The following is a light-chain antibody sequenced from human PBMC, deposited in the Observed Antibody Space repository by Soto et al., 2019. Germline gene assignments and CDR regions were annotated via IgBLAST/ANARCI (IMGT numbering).Light chain of an antibody. J-gene: IGLJ1*01. V-gene: IGLV1-40*01. CDR3: QSYDSTLNVYV. Sequence: QSVLAQPPSVSGAPWQRVTISCTGSSSNIGAGYDVHWYQQLPGTAPKLLISGFTNRPSGVPDRFPDSKSGTSASLAITGLQADDEADYYCQSYDSTLNVYVFGTGTKVTVL. CDR1: SSNIGAGYD. CDR2: GFT.